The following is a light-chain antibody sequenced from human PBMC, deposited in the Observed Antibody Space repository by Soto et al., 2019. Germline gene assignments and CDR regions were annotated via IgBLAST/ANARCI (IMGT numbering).Light chain of an antibody. CDR1: SSDIGGYNY. CDR2: EVS. Sequence: QSVLTQPASVSGSPGQSITISCTGTSSDIGGYNYVSWYQLHPNKAPKLIIYEVSNRPSGVSNRFSGSKSGNTASLTISGLQAEDEADYYCSSYTSSTAYVFXTGTRVTVL. J-gene: IGLJ1*01. CDR3: SSYTSSTAYV. V-gene: IGLV2-14*01.